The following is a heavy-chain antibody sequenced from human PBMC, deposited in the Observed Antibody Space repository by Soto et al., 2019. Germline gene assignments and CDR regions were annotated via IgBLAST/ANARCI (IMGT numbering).Heavy chain of an antibody. CDR3: ARGGETRAPFDY. CDR1: GDSVSSNSAA. J-gene: IGHJ4*02. D-gene: IGHD2-2*01. V-gene: IGHV6-1*01. CDR2: TYYRSKWYN. Sequence: PSQTLSRTCAISGDSVSSNSAAWNCIRQSPSRGLEWLGRTYYRSKWYNDYAVSVKSRITINPDTSKNQFSLQLNSVTPEDTAVYYCARGGETRAPFDYWGQGTLATVSS.